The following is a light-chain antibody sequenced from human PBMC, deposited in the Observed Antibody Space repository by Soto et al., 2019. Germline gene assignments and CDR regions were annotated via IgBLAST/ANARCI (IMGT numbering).Light chain of an antibody. J-gene: IGKJ1*01. V-gene: IGKV1-6*01. CDR2: AAS. CDR3: LLDFRYFWA. Sequence: AIQLTQSPSSLYASVGDRVTITCRASQAIRTALGWYQQKPGKVPKLLIYAASILQSGVPSGFSGSGSGTDFTLTISSLQPEDFATYYCLLDFRYFWAFGQGTKVEIK. CDR1: QAIRTA.